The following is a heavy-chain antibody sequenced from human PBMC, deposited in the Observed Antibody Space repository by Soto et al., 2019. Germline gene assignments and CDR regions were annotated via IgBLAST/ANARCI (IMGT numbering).Heavy chain of an antibody. J-gene: IGHJ4*02. CDR3: ARQLRSGCFDY. V-gene: IGHV1-46*01. Sequence: ASVKVSCKASGYTFTSYYIHWVRQAPGQGPELMGMINPNTDITTYAQKFQGQVTISADKSISTAYLQWSSLKASDTAMYYCARQLRSGCFDYWGQGTLVTVYS. CDR1: GYTFTSYY. CDR2: INPNTDIT. D-gene: IGHD4-17*01.